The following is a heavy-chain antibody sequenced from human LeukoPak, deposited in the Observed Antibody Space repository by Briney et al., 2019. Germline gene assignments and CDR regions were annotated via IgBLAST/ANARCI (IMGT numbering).Heavy chain of an antibody. J-gene: IGHJ4*02. V-gene: IGHV4-59*08. CDR3: AGHHPRNTVDF. CDR2: ISDIGSI. CDR1: GGSISSYY. D-gene: IGHD2-8*02. Sequence: SETLSLTCTVSGGSISSYYWSWIRQPPGKGLEWIAYISDIGSINYNPSLKSRVTISLDTSKNQFSLKLSSVTAADTAVCYCAGHHPRNTVDFWGQGTLVTVSS.